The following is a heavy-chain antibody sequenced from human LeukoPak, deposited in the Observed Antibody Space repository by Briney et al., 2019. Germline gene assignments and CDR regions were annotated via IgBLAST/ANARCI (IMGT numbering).Heavy chain of an antibody. J-gene: IGHJ4*02. CDR1: GGSIRSYY. D-gene: IGHD3-22*01. CDR2: IYYSGST. CDR3: ARLRGRARYYDSSGYYYFDY. Sequence: SETLSLTCTVSGGSIRSYYWSWIRQPPGKGLEWIGYIYYSGSTNYTPSLKSRVTIAVDMSKNQFSLKLSSVTAADTAVYYCARLRGRARYYDSSGYYYFDYWGQGTLVTVSS. V-gene: IGHV4-59*08.